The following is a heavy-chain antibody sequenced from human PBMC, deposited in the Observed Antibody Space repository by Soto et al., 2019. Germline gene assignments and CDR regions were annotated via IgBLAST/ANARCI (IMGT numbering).Heavy chain of an antibody. Sequence: GGSVRLSCAASGFTVSSNYMSWVRQAPGKGLEWVSVIYSGGSTYYADSVKGRFTISRDNSKNTLYLQMNSLRAEDTAVYYCAREGDSSSLYGMDVWGQGTTVTVSS. J-gene: IGHJ6*02. CDR3: AREGDSSSLYGMDV. V-gene: IGHV3-53*01. CDR1: GFTVSSNY. CDR2: IYSGGST. D-gene: IGHD6-6*01.